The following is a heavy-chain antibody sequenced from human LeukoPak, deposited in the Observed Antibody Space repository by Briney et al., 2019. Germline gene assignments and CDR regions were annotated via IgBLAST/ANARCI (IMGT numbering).Heavy chain of an antibody. D-gene: IGHD2-2*01. CDR1: GFTFSSYA. J-gene: IGHJ4*02. Sequence: GSLRLSCAASGFTFSSYAMHWVRQAPGKGLERVAVISYDGSNKYYADSVKGRFTISRDNSKNTLYLQMNSLRAEDTAVYYCARDIVVVPALDYWGQGTLVTVSS. CDR2: ISYDGSNK. V-gene: IGHV3-30*01. CDR3: ARDIVVVPALDY.